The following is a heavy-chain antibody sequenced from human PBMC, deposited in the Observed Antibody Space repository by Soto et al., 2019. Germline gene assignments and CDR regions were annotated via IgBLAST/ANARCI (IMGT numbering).Heavy chain of an antibody. D-gene: IGHD3-10*01. Sequence: PGESLKISCKGSGYSFTSFWIGWVRQMPGKGLEWMGIIFPSDSETKYSPSFQGQVTMSADMSTSTAYLQWTSLKASDTAMYFCARTIYFGSGSSLGWFDPWGQGTLVTVSS. CDR2: IFPSDSET. V-gene: IGHV5-51*01. J-gene: IGHJ5*02. CDR3: ARTIYFGSGSSLGWFDP. CDR1: GYSFTSFW.